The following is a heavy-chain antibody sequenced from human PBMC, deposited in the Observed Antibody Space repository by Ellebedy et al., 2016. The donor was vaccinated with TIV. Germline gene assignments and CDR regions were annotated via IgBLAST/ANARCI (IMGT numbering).Heavy chain of an antibody. D-gene: IGHD4-11*01. J-gene: IGHJ5*02. CDR3: ARATYDYTNT. V-gene: IGHV4-31*03. CDR2: IDYSGST. Sequence: LRLSCTVSGGSISSGGYYWTWIRQHPGKGLEWIGYIDYSGSTNYNPSLKSRVTISWDTSKNQFSLSLSSVTAADTAVYYCARATYDYTNTWGQGTLVTVSS. CDR1: GGSISSGGYY.